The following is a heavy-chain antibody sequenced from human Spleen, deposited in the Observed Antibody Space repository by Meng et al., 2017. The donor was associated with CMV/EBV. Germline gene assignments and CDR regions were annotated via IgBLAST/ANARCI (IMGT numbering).Heavy chain of an antibody. J-gene: IGHJ4*02. CDR3: VRDQLGLDY. V-gene: IGHV6-1*01. Sequence: QVHLQTSGPGLVKPSQTLPLVRSTSGVIGSHKMAAWNWIRHSPSSGLEWLGRTYYRSKWYNDYAVSVKNRMTIKPDTSKNQFSLQLNPVTPEDTAVYYCVRDQLGLDYWGQGTLVTVSS. CDR1: GVIGSHKMAA. CDR2: TYYRSKWYN. D-gene: IGHD1-1*01.